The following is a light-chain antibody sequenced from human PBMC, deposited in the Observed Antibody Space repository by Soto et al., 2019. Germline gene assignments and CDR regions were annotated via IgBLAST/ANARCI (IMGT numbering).Light chain of an antibody. J-gene: IGLJ3*02. CDR3: SSYTGSNIV. CDR2: EVS. Sequence: QSALTQPASVSGSPGQSITISCTGTISDVGGYNYVSWYQQHPGKAPKFMIYEVSNRPSGVSSRFSGSKSGNTASLTISGLPAEDEANYYCSSYTGSNIVFGGGTKLTVL. V-gene: IGLV2-14*01. CDR1: ISDVGGYNY.